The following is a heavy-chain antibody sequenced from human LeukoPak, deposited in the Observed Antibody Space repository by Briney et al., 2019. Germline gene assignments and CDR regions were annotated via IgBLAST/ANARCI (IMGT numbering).Heavy chain of an antibody. V-gene: IGHV4-31*03. J-gene: IGHJ6*02. CDR3: ARGGRLSHGMDV. CDR1: GGSISSGGYY. CDR2: IHYSGST. D-gene: IGHD3-3*01. Sequence: PSETLSLTCTVSGGSISSGGYYWSWIRQYPGKGLEWIGYIHYSGSTYYNPSLKSRVTISVDTSKNQFSLKLSFVTAADTAVYYCARGGRLSHGMDVWGQGTTVTVSS.